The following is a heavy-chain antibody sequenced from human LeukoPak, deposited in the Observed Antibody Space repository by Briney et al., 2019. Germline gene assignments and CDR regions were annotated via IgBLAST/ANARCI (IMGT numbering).Heavy chain of an antibody. CDR2: INPNSGGT. CDR1: GYTFTGYY. V-gene: IGHV1-2*02. D-gene: IGHD3-3*01. Sequence: GESLKISCKASGYTFTGYYMHWVRQAPGQGLEWMGWINPNSGGTNYAQKFQGRVTMTRDTSISTAYMELSRLRSDDTAVYYCARDGISRDYDFWSGYHHIWGQGTLVTVSS. CDR3: ARDGISRDYDFWSGYHHI. J-gene: IGHJ4*02.